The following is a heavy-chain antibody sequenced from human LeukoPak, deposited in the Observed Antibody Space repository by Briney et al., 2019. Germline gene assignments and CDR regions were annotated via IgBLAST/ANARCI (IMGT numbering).Heavy chain of an antibody. J-gene: IGHJ4*02. CDR2: IYHSGST. CDR1: GYSISSGYY. CDR3: ARVFGAYESRGLDH. D-gene: IGHD3-22*01. Sequence: SETLSLTCTVSGYSISSGYYWGWIRQPPGKGLEWIGSIYHSGSTNYNPSLKSRVTISVDTSKNQFSLKLSSVSAADTAVYYCARVFGAYESRGLDHWGQGTLVTVSS. V-gene: IGHV4-38-2*02.